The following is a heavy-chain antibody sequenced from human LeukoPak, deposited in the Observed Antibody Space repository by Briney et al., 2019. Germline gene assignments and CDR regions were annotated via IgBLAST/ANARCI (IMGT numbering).Heavy chain of an antibody. Sequence: GGSLRLSCAASGFTFNSYTMNWVRQAPGKGLEWISYISRTGTTIYYADSVKGRFTISRDNAKNSLYLQMNSLRSEDTGLYFCARDLGSGEHRLLVWGQGTLLTVSS. CDR3: ARDLGSGEHRLLV. CDR1: GFTFNSYT. CDR2: ISRTGTTI. J-gene: IGHJ4*02. V-gene: IGHV3-48*01. D-gene: IGHD1/OR15-1a*01.